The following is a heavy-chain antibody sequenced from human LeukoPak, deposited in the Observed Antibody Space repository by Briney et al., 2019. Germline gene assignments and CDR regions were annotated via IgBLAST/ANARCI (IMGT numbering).Heavy chain of an antibody. CDR2: ISYDGGNK. CDR3: ARDGYSSSWYVAPNFDY. J-gene: IGHJ4*02. Sequence: PGGSLSLSCAASGFAFSSYAMDWVRQPPGKGLVWVAVISYDGGNKYYSDSVKGRFTISRDNSKNTLYLQTNSLRAEDTGVYYCARDGYSSSWYVAPNFDYWGQGTLVTVSS. CDR1: GFAFSSYA. D-gene: IGHD6-13*01. V-gene: IGHV3-30*04.